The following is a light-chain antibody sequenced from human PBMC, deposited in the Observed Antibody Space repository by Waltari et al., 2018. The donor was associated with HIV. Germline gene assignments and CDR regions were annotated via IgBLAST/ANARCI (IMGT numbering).Light chain of an antibody. V-gene: IGLV1-44*01. CDR2: NTH. J-gene: IGLJ2*01. CDR1: SSNIGTEN. Sequence: QSVVTQPPSASGTPGQRVTISCSGSSSNIGTENVNWYQQFPGTAPKLLIFNTHQRPSWVPDRFSGSKSGTSASLAISGLRSEDEADYYCATWDDSLNVVFFGGGTKLTVL. CDR3: ATWDDSLNVVF.